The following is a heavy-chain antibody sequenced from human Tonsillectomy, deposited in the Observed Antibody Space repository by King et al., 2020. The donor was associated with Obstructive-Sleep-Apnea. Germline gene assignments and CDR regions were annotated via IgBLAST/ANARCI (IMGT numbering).Heavy chain of an antibody. D-gene: IGHD3-3*01. CDR2: IYYIGST. Sequence: QLQESGPGLVKPSETLSLTCTVSGGSISSSSYYWGWIRQPPGKGLEWIGSIYYIGSTYYNPSLKSRVTISVDTSKNQFSLKLSSVTAADTAVYYCARVGIFGVVSYYFDYWGQGTLVTVSS. J-gene: IGHJ4*02. CDR3: ARVGIFGVVSYYFDY. V-gene: IGHV4-39*07. CDR1: GGSISSSSYY.